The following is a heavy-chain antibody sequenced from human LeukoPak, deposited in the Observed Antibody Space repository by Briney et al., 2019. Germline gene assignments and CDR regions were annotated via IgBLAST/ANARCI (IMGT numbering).Heavy chain of an antibody. CDR3: ARDVAYYYDSSGYYYGLDY. CDR1: GYIFTSYG. J-gene: IGHJ4*02. Sequence: ASVKVSCKASGYIFTSYGISWVRQAPGQGLEWMGWISAYNGSTNYAQKLQGRVTMTTDTSTSTAYMELRSLRSDDTAVYYCARDVAYYYDSSGYYYGLDYWGQGTLVTVSS. CDR2: ISAYNGST. D-gene: IGHD3-22*01. V-gene: IGHV1-18*01.